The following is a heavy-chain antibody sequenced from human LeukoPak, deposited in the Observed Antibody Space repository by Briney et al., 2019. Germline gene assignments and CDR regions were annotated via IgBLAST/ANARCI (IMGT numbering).Heavy chain of an antibody. Sequence: PSETLSLTCTTSGVSINRFYWSWVRQPPGKGLEWIGNIYSGVPTYFNPSLKSRVTISVDTSKNQFSLNLTSVAAADTAMYYCVQTTGWPGFDYWGHGILVTVSS. V-gene: IGHV4-4*09. D-gene: IGHD1-1*01. CDR1: GVSINRFY. J-gene: IGHJ4*03. CDR3: VQTTGWPGFDY. CDR2: IYSGVPT.